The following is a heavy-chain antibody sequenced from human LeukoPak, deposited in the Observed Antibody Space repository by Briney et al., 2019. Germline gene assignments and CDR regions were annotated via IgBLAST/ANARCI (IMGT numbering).Heavy chain of an antibody. CDR2: IYYSGIT. Sequence: SSETLSLXCTVSGGSISSSSYYWGWIRQPPGKGLEWIGSIYYSGITYYNPSLKSRVTISVDTSKNQFSLKLSSVTAADTAVYYCAARATQWLVLFSVYWGQGTLVTVSS. CDR1: GGSISSSSYY. D-gene: IGHD6-19*01. V-gene: IGHV4-39*01. J-gene: IGHJ4*02. CDR3: AARATQWLVLFSVY.